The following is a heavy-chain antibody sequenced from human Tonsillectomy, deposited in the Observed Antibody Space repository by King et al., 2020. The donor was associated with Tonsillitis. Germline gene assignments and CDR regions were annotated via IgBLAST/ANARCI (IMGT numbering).Heavy chain of an antibody. Sequence: VQLVESGGGLVQPGRSLRLSCAASGFTFDDYAMHWVRQAPGKGLEWVSGISWKSGSIGYADSVKGRFTISRDNAKNSLYLQMNSLRAEDTALYYCAGGIAAAGYYYYYTGMGVGRQGPTVTVS. J-gene: IGHJ6*02. CDR3: AGGIAAAGYYYYYTGMGV. V-gene: IGHV3-9*01. CDR2: ISWKSGSI. D-gene: IGHD6-13*01. CDR1: GFTFDDYA.